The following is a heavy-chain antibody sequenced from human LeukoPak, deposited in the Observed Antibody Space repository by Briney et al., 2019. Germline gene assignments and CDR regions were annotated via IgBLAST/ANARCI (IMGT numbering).Heavy chain of an antibody. D-gene: IGHD3-22*01. Sequence: ASETLSLTCTVSGDSISSSRYYWGWIRQPPGKGLEWIGSVYYSGTTYYNPSLKSRVTISVDTSKNQFSLKLSSVTAADTAVYYCARQGGITMIVVVIQDAFDIWGQGTMVTVSS. CDR2: VYYSGTT. CDR3: ARQGGITMIVVVIQDAFDI. CDR1: GDSISSSRYY. J-gene: IGHJ3*02. V-gene: IGHV4-39*01.